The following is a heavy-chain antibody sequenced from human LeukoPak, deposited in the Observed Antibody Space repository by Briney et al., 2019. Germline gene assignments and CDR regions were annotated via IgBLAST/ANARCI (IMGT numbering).Heavy chain of an antibody. Sequence: SETLSLTCTVSGGSISSYYWSWIRQPPGKGLEWIGYTYYSGSTNYNPSLKSRVTISVDTSKNQFSLKLTSVTAADAAVYYCARDHYYGSGSYADAFDIWGQGTMVTVSS. J-gene: IGHJ3*02. CDR1: GGSISSYY. D-gene: IGHD3-10*01. V-gene: IGHV4-59*01. CDR2: TYYSGST. CDR3: ARDHYYGSGSYADAFDI.